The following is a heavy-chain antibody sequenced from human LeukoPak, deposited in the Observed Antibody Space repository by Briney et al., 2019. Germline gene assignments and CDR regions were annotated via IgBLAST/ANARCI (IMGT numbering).Heavy chain of an antibody. D-gene: IGHD3-9*01. J-gene: IGHJ5*02. CDR1: GGTFSSYA. V-gene: IGHV1-69*13. CDR2: IIPIFGTA. Sequence: SVKVTCKASGGTFSSYAISWVRQAPGQGLEWMGGIIPIFGTANYAQKFQGRVTITADESTSTAYMELSSLRSEDTAVYYCARDLGYYDILTGYSSSYPWGQGTLVTVSS. CDR3: ARDLGYYDILTGYSSSYP.